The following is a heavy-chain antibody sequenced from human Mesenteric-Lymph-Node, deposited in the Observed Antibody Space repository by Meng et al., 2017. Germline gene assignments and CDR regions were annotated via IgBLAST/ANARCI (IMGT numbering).Heavy chain of an antibody. Sequence: GESLKISCAASGFTFSSYSMNWVRQAPGKGLEWVSSISSSSSYIYYADSVKGRFTISRDNAKNSLYLQMNSLRAEDTAVYYCARNYGDYGWYFDLWGRGTLVTVSS. CDR2: ISSSSSYI. CDR1: GFTFSSYS. CDR3: ARNYGDYGWYFDL. J-gene: IGHJ2*01. V-gene: IGHV3-21*01. D-gene: IGHD4-17*01.